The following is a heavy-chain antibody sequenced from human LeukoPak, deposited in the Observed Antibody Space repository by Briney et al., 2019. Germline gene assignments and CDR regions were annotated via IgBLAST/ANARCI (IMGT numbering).Heavy chain of an antibody. V-gene: IGHV1-8*01. Sequence: ASVKVSCKASGYTFTSYDINWVRQATGQGLEWMGWMNPNSGNRGYAQKFQGRVTMTRNTSISTAYMELSSLRSEDTAVYYCARVGTIFGVVTELDTYGMDVWGQGTTVTVSS. CDR1: GYTFTSYD. J-gene: IGHJ6*02. CDR2: MNPNSGNR. CDR3: ARVGTIFGVVTELDTYGMDV. D-gene: IGHD3-3*01.